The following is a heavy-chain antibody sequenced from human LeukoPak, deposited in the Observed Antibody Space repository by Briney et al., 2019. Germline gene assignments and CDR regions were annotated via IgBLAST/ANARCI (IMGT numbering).Heavy chain of an antibody. CDR3: ARDRGRRKWFQGLDP. J-gene: IGHJ5*02. V-gene: IGHV1-69*04. Sequence: SVKVSCKASGGTFSSYAISWVRQAPGQGLEWMGRIIPILGIANYAQKFQGRVTITADKSTSTAHMELRSLRSDDTAVYYCARDRGRRKWFQGLDPWGQGTLVTVSS. CDR1: GGTFSSYA. CDR2: IIPILGIA. D-gene: IGHD3-22*01.